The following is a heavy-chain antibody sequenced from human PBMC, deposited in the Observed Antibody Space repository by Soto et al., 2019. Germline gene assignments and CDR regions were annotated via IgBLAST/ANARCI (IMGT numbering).Heavy chain of an antibody. CDR3: ATGGGLYYDFWSGYFVLSY. V-gene: IGHV1-24*01. Sequence: QVQLVQSGAEVKKPGASVKVSCKVSGYTLTELSMHWVRQAPGKGLEWMGGFDPEDGETIYAQKFQGRVTMTEDTSTDTAYMELSSLRSEDTAVYYCATGGGLYYDFWSGYFVLSYWGQGTLVTVSS. J-gene: IGHJ4*02. CDR1: GYTLTELS. CDR2: FDPEDGET. D-gene: IGHD3-3*01.